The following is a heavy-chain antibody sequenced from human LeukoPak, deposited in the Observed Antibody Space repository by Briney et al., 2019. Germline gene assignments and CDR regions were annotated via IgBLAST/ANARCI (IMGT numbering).Heavy chain of an antibody. J-gene: IGHJ3*02. Sequence: SETLSLTCTVSGGSISSSSYYWGWIRQPPGKGLEWIGSIYYSGSTYYNPSLKSRVTISVDTSKNQFSLKLSSVTAADTAVYYCARRHDILTGYYPSAFDIWGQGTMVTVSS. D-gene: IGHD3-9*01. CDR1: GGSISSSSYY. CDR2: IYYSGST. V-gene: IGHV4-39*01. CDR3: ARRHDILTGYYPSAFDI.